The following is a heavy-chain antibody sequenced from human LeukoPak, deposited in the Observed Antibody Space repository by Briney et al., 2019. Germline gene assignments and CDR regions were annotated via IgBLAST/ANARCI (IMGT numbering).Heavy chain of an antibody. CDR3: AREFTMFRRGYYFDY. J-gene: IGHJ4*02. D-gene: IGHD3-10*02. CDR1: GYTFTGYY. V-gene: IGHV1-2*02. Sequence: ASVKVSCKASGYTFTGYYMHWVQQAPGQGLEWMGWINPNSGGTNYAQKFQGRVTMTRDTSISTAYMELSRLRSDDTAVYYCAREFTMFRRGYYFDYWGQGTLVTVSS. CDR2: INPNSGGT.